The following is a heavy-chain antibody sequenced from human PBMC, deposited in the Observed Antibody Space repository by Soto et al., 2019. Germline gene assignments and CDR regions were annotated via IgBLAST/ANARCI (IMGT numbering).Heavy chain of an antibody. CDR3: ARSGWVITPRSLFDY. CDR1: GFTFSSYW. Sequence: GGSLRLSCAASGFTFSSYWMSWVRQAPGKGLQWVANIKRDGSDKDYVDSVKGRFTISRDNAKNSLYLQMNSLRAEDTAVYFCARSGWVITPRSLFDYWGQGALVTVSS. CDR2: IKRDGSDK. D-gene: IGHD2-21*01. V-gene: IGHV3-7*05. J-gene: IGHJ4*02.